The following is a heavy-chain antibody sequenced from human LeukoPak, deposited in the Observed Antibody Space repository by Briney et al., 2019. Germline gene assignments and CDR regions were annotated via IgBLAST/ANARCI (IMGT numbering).Heavy chain of an antibody. J-gene: IGHJ6*03. V-gene: IGHV3-30*02. D-gene: IGHD4-17*01. CDR3: AKRGGTTVTTSNFHMDV. CDR1: GFTFSSYG. Sequence: GGSLRLSCAASGFTFSSYGMHWVRQAPGKWLEWVAFIGYDGSNKYTADSARGRFTLSRDNSKGTLYLQMNSLRAEDTAVYYCAKRGGTTVTTSNFHMDVWGKGTTVTVSS. CDR2: IGYDGSNK.